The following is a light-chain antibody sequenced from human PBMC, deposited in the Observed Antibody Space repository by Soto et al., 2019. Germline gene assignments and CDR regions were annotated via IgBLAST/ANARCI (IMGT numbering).Light chain of an antibody. Sequence: QSVLSQPPSACGTPGQRVTISCSTSSSNLGDNTVNWYQHVPGTAPKLLIYSYDQRPSGVPDRFSGSRSGTSASLAISGLQSEDEADYYCAAWAATLDGYVFGTGTKLTVL. V-gene: IGLV1-44*01. CDR1: SSNLGDNT. CDR2: SYD. J-gene: IGLJ1*01. CDR3: AAWAATLDGYV.